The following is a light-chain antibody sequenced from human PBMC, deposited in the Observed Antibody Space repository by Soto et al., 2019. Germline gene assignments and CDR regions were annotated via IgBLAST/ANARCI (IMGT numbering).Light chain of an antibody. CDR1: QSVSSN. Sequence: EIVMTQSPATLSVSPGEGATLSCRASQSVSSNLAWYQQKPGQAPRLLILGASTRATGIPARFIGSGSGTEFSRSISALQSEDFAIYYCQQYSNLPLTFGGGTKVGIK. V-gene: IGKV3-15*01. CDR2: GAS. CDR3: QQYSNLPLT. J-gene: IGKJ4*01.